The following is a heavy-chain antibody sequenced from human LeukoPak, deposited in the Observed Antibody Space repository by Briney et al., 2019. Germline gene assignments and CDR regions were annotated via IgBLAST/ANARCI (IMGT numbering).Heavy chain of an antibody. CDR3: ARVMWFGELLSTRASDAFDI. D-gene: IGHD3-10*01. CDR1: GFTFDDYG. V-gene: IGHV3-20*01. Sequence: GGSLRLSCAASGFTFDDYGMSWVRQAPGKGLEWVSGINWNGGSTGYADSVKGRFTISRDNAKNSLYPQMNSLRAEDTALYHCARVMWFGELLSTRASDAFDIWGQGTMVTVSS. CDR2: INWNGGST. J-gene: IGHJ3*02.